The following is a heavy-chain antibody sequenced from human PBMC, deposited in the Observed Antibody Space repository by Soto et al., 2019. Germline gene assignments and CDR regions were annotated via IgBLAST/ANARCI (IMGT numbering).Heavy chain of an antibody. CDR2: ISTRNGNT. CDR1: GYTFTTYG. D-gene: IGHD6-6*01. V-gene: IGHV1-18*01. CDR3: ARDWSADVLADD. Sequence: QVQLVQSGFEVRKPGASVKVSCKPSGYTFTTYGISWLRQAPGQGLEWMGWISTRNGNTQFAQKFQGRVTMTTDTSTSTAYMELRSVTSDDAAVDYCARDWSADVLADDWGQGTLVTVSS. J-gene: IGHJ4*02.